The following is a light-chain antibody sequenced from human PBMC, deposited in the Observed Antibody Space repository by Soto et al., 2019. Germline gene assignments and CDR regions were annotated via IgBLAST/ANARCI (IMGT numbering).Light chain of an antibody. J-gene: IGKJ1*01. CDR3: QQYDIWPPT. CDR2: GAS. V-gene: IGKV3-15*01. Sequence: EIVLTQSPGTLSLSPGERATLSCRASQSVNIYLAWYQQKPGQTPRLLFNGASTRATGIPARFTGSGSGTEFILTISSLQSEDFAVYYCQQYDIWPPTFGQGTKVDIK. CDR1: QSVNIY.